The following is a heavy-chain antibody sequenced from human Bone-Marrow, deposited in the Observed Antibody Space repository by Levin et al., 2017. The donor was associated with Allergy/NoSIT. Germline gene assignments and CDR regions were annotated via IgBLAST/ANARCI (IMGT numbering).Heavy chain of an antibody. V-gene: IGHV3-7*01. CDR1: GFTFSHYW. D-gene: IGHD2-2*01. Sequence: GESLKISCAASGFTFSHYWMSWVRQAPGKGLDWVATINHDGSDKNYVDSVKGRFTISRDDARNSLYLQLNSLRAEDTAVYYCARAYFRDCSSPSCAFFDSWGQGTLVTVSS. CDR2: INHDGSDK. J-gene: IGHJ4*02. CDR3: ARAYFRDCSSPSCAFFDS.